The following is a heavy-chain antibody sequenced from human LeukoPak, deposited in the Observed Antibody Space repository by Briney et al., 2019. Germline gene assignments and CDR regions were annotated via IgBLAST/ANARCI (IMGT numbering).Heavy chain of an antibody. V-gene: IGHV3-7*04. D-gene: IGHD3-22*01. CDR2: IKQDGGAI. CDR1: GFTFTSYW. CDR3: ARGINYYDTSFIDY. J-gene: IGHJ4*02. Sequence: GGSLRLSCAASGFTFTSYWMSWVRQAPGKGLEWVANIKQDGGAIYYVDSVKGRFTISRDNAKNSLYLQMNSLRAEDTAVYYCARGINYYDTSFIDYWGQGTLVTVSS.